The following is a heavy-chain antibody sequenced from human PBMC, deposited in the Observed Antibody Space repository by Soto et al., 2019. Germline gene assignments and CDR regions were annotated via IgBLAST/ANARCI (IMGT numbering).Heavy chain of an antibody. CDR2: LDPEDGEA. CDR1: GYTLTELS. Sequence: QVQLVQSGAEVKKPGASVKVSCKVSGYTLTELSMHWVRQAPAKGLEWMGGLDPEDGEAIYPQKFQGRVSMTEDTSTATAYMELSSLRSEATAVYYCAGWYFAFDIWGQGTMVTVSS. CDR3: AGWYFAFDI. J-gene: IGHJ3*02. D-gene: IGHD6-19*01. V-gene: IGHV1-24*01.